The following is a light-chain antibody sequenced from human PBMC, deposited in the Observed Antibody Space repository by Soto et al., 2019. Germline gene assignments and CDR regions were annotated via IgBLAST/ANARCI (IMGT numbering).Light chain of an antibody. Sequence: QSALTQPASVSGSPGQSITISCTGTNSDIGAYNFVSWYHQHPGKAPKLMIFDVSNLPSGVSLRFSGSKSGNTASLTISGLQAEDEADYYCSSFTTSSTLVFGPGTKLTVL. J-gene: IGLJ1*01. V-gene: IGLV2-14*03. CDR2: DVS. CDR1: NSDIGAYNF. CDR3: SSFTTSSTLV.